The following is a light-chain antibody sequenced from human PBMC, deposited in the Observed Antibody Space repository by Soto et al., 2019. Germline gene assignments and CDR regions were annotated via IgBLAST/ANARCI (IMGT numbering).Light chain of an antibody. CDR1: QSLSSSY. CDR3: QQYDSHLIT. CDR2: DAS. J-gene: IGKJ5*01. Sequence: EVVLTQSPVTLSLSPGERATLSCGASQSLSSSYLAWYQQKPGLAPRLLIYDASNRATGIPDRFSGSGSGTDFTLTISRLEPEDFAVYYCQQYDSHLITFGQGTRLEIK. V-gene: IGKV3D-20*01.